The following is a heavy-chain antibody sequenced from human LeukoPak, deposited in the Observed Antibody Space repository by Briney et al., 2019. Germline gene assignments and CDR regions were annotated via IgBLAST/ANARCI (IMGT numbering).Heavy chain of an antibody. V-gene: IGHV1-2*02. CDR2: INPNSGGT. CDR3: ARDLYSNYDWFDP. Sequence: GASVKVSCKASGYTFTGYYMHWVRQAPGQGLEWMGWINPNSGGTNYAQKFQGRVTMTRDTSISTAYMELSRLRSDDTAVYYCARDLYSNYDWFDPWGQGTLVTASS. J-gene: IGHJ5*02. D-gene: IGHD4-11*01. CDR1: GYTFTGYY.